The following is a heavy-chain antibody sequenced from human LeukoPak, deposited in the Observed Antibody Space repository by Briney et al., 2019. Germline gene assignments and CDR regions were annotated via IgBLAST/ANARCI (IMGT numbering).Heavy chain of an antibody. CDR2: IYYSGST. D-gene: IGHD6-19*01. CDR1: GGPISSYY. CDR3: ARDARDQWLVGINWFDP. J-gene: IGHJ5*02. Sequence: SETLSLTCTVSGGPISSYYWSWIRQPPGKGLEWIGYIYYSGSTNYNPSLKSRVTISVDTSKNQFSLKLSSVTAADTAVYYCARDARDQWLVGINWFDPWGQGTLVTVSS. V-gene: IGHV4-59*01.